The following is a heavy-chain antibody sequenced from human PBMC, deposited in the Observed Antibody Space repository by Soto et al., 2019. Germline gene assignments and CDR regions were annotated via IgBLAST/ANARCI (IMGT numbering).Heavy chain of an antibody. CDR1: GFTFSSYA. J-gene: IGHJ6*02. D-gene: IGHD5-12*01. V-gene: IGHV3-30-3*01. Sequence: QVQLVESGGGVVQPGRSLRLSCAASGFTFSSYAMHWVRQAPGKGLEWVAVISYDGSNKYYADSVKGRFTISRDNSKNTLYLKINSLRAEDTAVYYCARDYYRFNSGYGFSMDVWGQGTTGTVSS. CDR2: ISYDGSNK. CDR3: ARDYYRFNSGYGFSMDV.